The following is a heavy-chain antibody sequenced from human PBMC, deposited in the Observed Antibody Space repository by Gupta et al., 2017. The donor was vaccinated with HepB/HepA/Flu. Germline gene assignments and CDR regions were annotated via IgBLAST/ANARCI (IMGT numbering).Heavy chain of an antibody. V-gene: IGHV3-23*01. Sequence: EVQLLESGGGLVQPGGSLRLSCAFSGFTFGGNAMSWVRQGPGKGLEWVLVIGSDVRTHYADSVKGRFTISRDISRNTLYLQMNSLRAEDTAVYYCAKYLHFWSAMDVWGEGTTVTVSS. CDR3: AKYLHFWSAMDV. CDR1: GFTFGGNA. CDR2: IGSDVRT. D-gene: IGHD3-3*02. J-gene: IGHJ6*03.